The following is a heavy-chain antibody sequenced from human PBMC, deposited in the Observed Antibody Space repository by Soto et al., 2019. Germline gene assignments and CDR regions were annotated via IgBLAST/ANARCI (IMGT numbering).Heavy chain of an antibody. D-gene: IGHD2-15*01. J-gene: IGHJ5*02. CDR2: ISAYNGNT. V-gene: IGHV1-18*01. CDR1: GYTFTSYG. Sequence: ASVKVSCKASGYTFTSYGISWVRQAPGQGLEWMGWISAYNGNTNYAQKLQGRVTMTTDTSTSTAYMKLRSLRSDNTAVYYCARYHVPPYCSGGSCYSTWFDPWGQGTLVTVSS. CDR3: ARYHVPPYCSGGSCYSTWFDP.